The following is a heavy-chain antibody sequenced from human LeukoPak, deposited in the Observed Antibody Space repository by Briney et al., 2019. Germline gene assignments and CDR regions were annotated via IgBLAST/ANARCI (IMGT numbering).Heavy chain of an antibody. CDR3: AKSGRYCSGGSCYYYGMDV. CDR2: ISYEGSNK. Sequence: PGGSLRLSCAASGCTFSSYGMHWVRQAPGKGLEWVAVISYEGSNKYFADSVKGRFTISRDNSKNTLYLQMNSLRAEDTAVYYCAKSGRYCSGGSCYYYGMDVWGQGTTVTVSS. D-gene: IGHD2-15*01. CDR1: GCTFSSYG. V-gene: IGHV3-30*18. J-gene: IGHJ6*02.